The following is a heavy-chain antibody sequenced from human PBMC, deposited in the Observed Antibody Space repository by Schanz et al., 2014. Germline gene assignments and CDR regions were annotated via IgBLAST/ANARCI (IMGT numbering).Heavy chain of an antibody. CDR1: GYTFASYD. Sequence: QVQLVQSGAEVKKPGASVKVSCKASGYTFASYDINWVRQATGQGLEWMAWLNPDSGNSGYAQKLPRTISMARNPSVSTAYMEASCLRSEDPAVYYCARGPPYSSTDDYRGQGTLVTVSS. V-gene: IGHV1-8*01. CDR3: ARGPPYSSTDDY. D-gene: IGHD6-13*01. CDR2: LNPDSGNS. J-gene: IGHJ4*02.